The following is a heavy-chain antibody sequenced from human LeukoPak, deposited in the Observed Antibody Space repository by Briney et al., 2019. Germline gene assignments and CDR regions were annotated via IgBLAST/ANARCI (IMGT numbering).Heavy chain of an antibody. CDR1: GGSISRTNYY. Sequence: PSETLSLTCTVSGGSISRTNYYWGWIRQPPGKGLEWIGSIYYSGSTYYNPSLKSRVTISVDTSKNQFSLKLSSVTAADTAVYYCASSGGEDVWSGYYPSYYYYGMDVWGQGTTVSVSS. D-gene: IGHD3-3*01. CDR3: ASSGGEDVWSGYYPSYYYYGMDV. J-gene: IGHJ6*02. CDR2: IYYSGST. V-gene: IGHV4-39*01.